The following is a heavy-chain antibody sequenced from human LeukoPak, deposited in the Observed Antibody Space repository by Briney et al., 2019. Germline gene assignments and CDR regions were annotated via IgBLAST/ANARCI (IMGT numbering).Heavy chain of an antibody. CDR3: ARARGYSYAYPLDV. CDR1: GGSFSGYY. D-gene: IGHD5-18*01. V-gene: IGHV4-34*01. J-gene: IGHJ6*02. CDR2: INHSGST. Sequence: PSETLSLTCAVYGGSFSGYYWSWICQPPGKGLEWIGEINHSGSTNYNPSLKSRVTISVDTSKHQFSLKLSSVTAADTAVYYCARARGYSYAYPLDVWGQGTTVPVSS.